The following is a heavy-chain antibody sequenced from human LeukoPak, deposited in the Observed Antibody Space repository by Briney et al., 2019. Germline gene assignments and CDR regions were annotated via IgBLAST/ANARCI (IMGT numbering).Heavy chain of an antibody. D-gene: IGHD6-19*01. CDR2: IYYSGST. J-gene: IGHJ5*02. CDR3: ARVLSVAVAGTVWFDP. Sequence: SETLSLTCTVSGGSISSYYWSWIRQPPGKGLEWIGYIYYSGSTNYNPSLKSRVTISVDTSKNQFSLKLSSVTAADTAVYYCARVLSVAVAGTVWFDPWGQGTLVTVSS. CDR1: GGSISSYY. V-gene: IGHV4-59*01.